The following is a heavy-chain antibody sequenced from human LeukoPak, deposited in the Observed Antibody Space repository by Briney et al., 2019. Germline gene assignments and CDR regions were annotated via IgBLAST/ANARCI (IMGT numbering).Heavy chain of an antibody. V-gene: IGHV1-18*01. J-gene: IGHJ4*02. CDR2: ISAYNGNT. D-gene: IGHD3-10*01. Sequence: ASVKVSCKASGYTFTSYGISWVRQAPGQGLEWMGWISAYNGNTNYAQKLQGRVTMTTDTSPSTAYMELRSLRSDDTAVYYCARLGAYGSGSYYNLDYWGQGTLVTVSS. CDR1: GYTFTSYG. CDR3: ARLGAYGSGSYYNLDY.